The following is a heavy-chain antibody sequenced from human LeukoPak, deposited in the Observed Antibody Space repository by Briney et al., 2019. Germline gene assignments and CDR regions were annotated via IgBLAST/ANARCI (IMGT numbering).Heavy chain of an antibody. J-gene: IGHJ4*02. CDR1: GGTFSSYA. D-gene: IGHD6-19*01. V-gene: IGHV1-69*01. CDR3: ASDSSGWYMWLDY. Sequence: SVKVSCKASGGTFSSYAISWVRQAPGQGLKWMGGIIPIFGTANYAQKFQGRVTITADESTSTAYMELSSLRSEDTAVYYCASDSSGWYMWLDYWGQGTLVTVSS. CDR2: IIPIFGTA.